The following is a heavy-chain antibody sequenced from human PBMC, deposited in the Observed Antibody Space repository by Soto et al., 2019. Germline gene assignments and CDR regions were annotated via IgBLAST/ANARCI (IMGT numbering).Heavy chain of an antibody. V-gene: IGHV3-30-3*01. J-gene: IGHJ6*02. CDR2: ISYDGSTK. CDR1: GFTFSSYA. Sequence: QVQLVESGGGVVQPGRSLRLSCAASGFTFSSYAMHWVRQAPGKGLEWVAVISYDGSTKYYADSVKGRFTISRDNSKNPLYLQMNSLRAEDTAVYYCARDPCSGGSCYSARASRGMDVWGQGTTVTVSS. CDR3: ARDPCSGGSCYSARASRGMDV. D-gene: IGHD2-15*01.